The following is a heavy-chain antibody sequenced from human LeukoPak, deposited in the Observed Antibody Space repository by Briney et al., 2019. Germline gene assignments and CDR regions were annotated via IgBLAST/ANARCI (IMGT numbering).Heavy chain of an antibody. V-gene: IGHV3-30*18. Sequence: GGSLRLSCVASGFTFSRSGMHWVRQAPGKGLEWGADISHDGSSKHCADSVKGRFNISRDNSKNTLYLQMNSLRTEDTAVYYCAKDGSSTWSIDYWGQGTLVTVSS. CDR2: ISHDGSSK. CDR1: GFTFSRSG. CDR3: AKDGSSTWSIDY. J-gene: IGHJ4*02. D-gene: IGHD6-13*01.